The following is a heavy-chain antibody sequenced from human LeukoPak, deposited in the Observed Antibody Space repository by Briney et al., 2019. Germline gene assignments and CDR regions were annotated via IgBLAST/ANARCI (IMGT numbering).Heavy chain of an antibody. CDR1: GYSFSDYY. CDR2: INPNSGNT. Sequence: ASVKVSCKASGYSFSDYYILWVRQAPGQGLEWLGWINPNSGNTGYAQKFQGRVTITRNTSISTAYMELSSLRSEDTAVYYCARGRRCSSTSCLSKGSYYYYYMDVWGKGTTVTVSS. J-gene: IGHJ6*03. CDR3: ARGRRCSSTSCLSKGSYYYYYMDV. D-gene: IGHD2-2*01. V-gene: IGHV1-8*03.